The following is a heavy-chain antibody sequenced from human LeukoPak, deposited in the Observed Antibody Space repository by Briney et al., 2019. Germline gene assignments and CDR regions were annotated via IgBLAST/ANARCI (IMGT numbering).Heavy chain of an antibody. D-gene: IGHD2-15*01. Sequence: PSETLSLTCTVSGGSISISSYYWGWIRQPPGKGLEWIGSIYYSGSTYYNPSLKSRVTISVDTSKNQFSLKLSSVTAADTAVYYCARPLGYCSGGSCSNWFDPWGQGTLVTVSS. CDR2: IYYSGST. CDR1: GGSISISSYY. V-gene: IGHV4-39*01. CDR3: ARPLGYCSGGSCSNWFDP. J-gene: IGHJ5*02.